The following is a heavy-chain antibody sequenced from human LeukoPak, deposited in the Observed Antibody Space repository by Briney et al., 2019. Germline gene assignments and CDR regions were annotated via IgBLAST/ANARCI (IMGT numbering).Heavy chain of an antibody. J-gene: IGHJ4*02. CDR3: AKDRSLFGEHID. D-gene: IGHD3-10*01. V-gene: IGHV3-23*01. Sequence: PGGSLRLSCAASGFTFSSSAMSWVRQTPGKGLEWVSGIGGNGARTYNGASVKGRFTISRDNSKNTLYLQMNSLRAEDTAVYYCAKDRSLFGEHIDWGQGTLVTVSS. CDR1: GFTFSSSA. CDR2: IGGNGART.